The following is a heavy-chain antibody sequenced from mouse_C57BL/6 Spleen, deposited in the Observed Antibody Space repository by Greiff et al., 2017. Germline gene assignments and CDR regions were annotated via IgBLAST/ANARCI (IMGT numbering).Heavy chain of an antibody. CDR2: FDPNSGGT. D-gene: IGHD2-4*01. Sequence: QVQLKESGAGLVKPAPSVYLSCTASGYTFTSYWMPWVKQRPGRGLVWIGRFDPNSGGTKYNGKFKSKATLTVDKPSSTAYMQLISLTSEDSAVDYCAREERMYDYEPWFAYWGQGTLVTVSA. CDR3: AREERMYDYEPWFAY. V-gene: IGHV1-72*01. J-gene: IGHJ3*01. CDR1: GYTFTSYW.